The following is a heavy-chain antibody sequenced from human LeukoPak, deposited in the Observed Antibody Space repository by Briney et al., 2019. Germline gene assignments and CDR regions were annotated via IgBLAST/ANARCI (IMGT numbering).Heavy chain of an antibody. J-gene: IGHJ6*03. V-gene: IGHV3-21*01. CDR3: ARCRLAFRAWYMDV. Sequence: GGSLRLSCAASGFTFSSYSMNWVRQAPGKGLEWVSSISSSSSYIYYADSVKGRFTISRDNAKNSLYLRMNSLRAEDTAVYYCARCRLAFRAWYMDVWGKGTTVTVSS. CDR2: ISSSSSYI. D-gene: IGHD3-3*02. CDR1: GFTFSSYS.